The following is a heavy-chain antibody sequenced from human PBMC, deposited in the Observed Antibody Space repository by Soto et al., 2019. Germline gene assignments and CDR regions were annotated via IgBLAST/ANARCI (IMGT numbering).Heavy chain of an antibody. V-gene: IGHV4-4*07. Sequence: QVQLQESGPGLVRPSETLSLTCTVSGGSIRNYYWSWIRQSAGKGLEWIGRIYPSGRTHYNPSLTGRVTKSIDTSNIQFSLRLASVTAADTATYYCAPDYDVHTALDYWYFDLWGRGTLVTVSS. J-gene: IGHJ2*01. CDR2: IYPSGRT. D-gene: IGHD5-18*01. CDR1: GGSIRNYY. CDR3: APDYDVHTALDYWYFDL.